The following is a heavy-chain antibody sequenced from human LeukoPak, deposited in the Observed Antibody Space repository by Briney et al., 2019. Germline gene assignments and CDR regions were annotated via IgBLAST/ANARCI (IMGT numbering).Heavy chain of an antibody. J-gene: IGHJ4*02. CDR1: GYTFTSYG. Sequence: ASVKVSCKASGYTFTSYGISWVRQATGQGLEWMGWMNPNSGNTGYAQKFQGRVTMTRNTSISTAYMELSSLRSEDTAVYYCARGLGSIWFGELYYFDYWGQGTLVTVSS. CDR2: MNPNSGNT. D-gene: IGHD3-10*01. V-gene: IGHV1-8*02. CDR3: ARGLGSIWFGELYYFDY.